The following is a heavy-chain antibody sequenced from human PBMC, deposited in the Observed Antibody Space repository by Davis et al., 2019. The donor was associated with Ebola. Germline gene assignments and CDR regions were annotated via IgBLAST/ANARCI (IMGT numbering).Heavy chain of an antibody. V-gene: IGHV3-72*01. J-gene: IGHJ3*02. CDR1: GFTFSDYY. CDR3: ARGSVGTAFRAFDI. Sequence: GESLKISCAASGFTFSDYYMDWVRQAPGMGLEWVGRIRNKPSSYTTEYAASVKGRFTISRDDSENSHYLQMNSLKTEDTAVYYCARGSVGTAFRAFDIWGQGTMVTVSS. CDR2: IRNKPSSYTT. D-gene: IGHD5-18*01.